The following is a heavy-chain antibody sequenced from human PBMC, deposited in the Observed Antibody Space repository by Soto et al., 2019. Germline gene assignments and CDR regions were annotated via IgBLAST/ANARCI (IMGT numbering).Heavy chain of an antibody. D-gene: IGHD3-22*01. V-gene: IGHV1-8*01. J-gene: IGHJ3*02. CDR3: ARGRRNYYDSSGDDAFDI. Sequence: QVQLVQSGAEVKKPGASVKVSCKASGYTFSSYDINWVRQATGQGLEWMGWMNPNSGNTGYAQKFQGRVTMTRNTSISTGYMELSSLRSEDTAVYYCARGRRNYYDSSGDDAFDIWGQGRMVTVSS. CDR1: GYTFSSYD. CDR2: MNPNSGNT.